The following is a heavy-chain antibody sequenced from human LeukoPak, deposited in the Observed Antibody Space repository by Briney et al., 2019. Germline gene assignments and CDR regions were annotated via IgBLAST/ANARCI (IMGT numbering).Heavy chain of an antibody. CDR2: IYSGGST. V-gene: IGHV3-53*04. Sequence: GGSLRLSCAASGFTFSKAWMSWVRQAPGKGLEWVSVIYSGGSTYYADSVKGRFTISRHNSKNTLYLQMNSLRAEDTAVYYCARGIAAPRFDYWGQGTLVTVSS. D-gene: IGHD6-13*01. J-gene: IGHJ4*02. CDR1: GFTFSKAW. CDR3: ARGIAAPRFDY.